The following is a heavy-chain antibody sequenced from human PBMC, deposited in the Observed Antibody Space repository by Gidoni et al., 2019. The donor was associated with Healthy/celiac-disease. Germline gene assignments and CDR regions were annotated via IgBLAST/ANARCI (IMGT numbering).Heavy chain of an antibody. V-gene: IGHV4-30-4*01. Sequence: QVQLQESVPGLVKPSQTLSLTCTVSVGSISSGDYYWIWIRQPPGKGLEWIGYIYYSGSTYYNPSLKSRVTISVDTSKNQFSLKLSSVTAADTAVYYCARVRLHIGFLESWGQGTLVTVSS. CDR3: ARVRLHIGFLES. J-gene: IGHJ5*02. CDR1: VGSISSGDYY. CDR2: IYYSGST. D-gene: IGHD3-3*01.